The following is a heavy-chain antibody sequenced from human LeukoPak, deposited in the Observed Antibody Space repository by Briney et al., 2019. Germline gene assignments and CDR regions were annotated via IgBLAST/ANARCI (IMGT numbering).Heavy chain of an antibody. Sequence: PGGSLRLSCAVSGLTFRSYALSWVRQAPGKGLQWVSAISGLGTVTYYADSVQGRFTISRDNSKNTLYLQMNSLRAEDTAVYYCAKDRRGTHPIDSSPIFDYWGQGTLVTVSS. CDR3: AKDRRGTHPIDSSPIFDY. J-gene: IGHJ4*02. CDR1: GLTFRSYA. V-gene: IGHV3-23*01. CDR2: ISGLGTVT. D-gene: IGHD6-13*01.